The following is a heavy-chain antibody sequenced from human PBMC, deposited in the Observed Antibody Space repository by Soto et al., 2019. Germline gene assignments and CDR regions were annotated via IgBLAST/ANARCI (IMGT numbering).Heavy chain of an antibody. D-gene: IGHD2-15*01. J-gene: IGHJ6*03. Sequence: QVQLVESGGGVVQPGRSLRLSCAASGFTFSSYGMHWVRQAPGKGLEWVAVRWYDGSNKYYADSVKGRFTISRDNSKNTLYLQMNSLRAEDTAVYYCARDRAIYCSGGSCYTEYYYYYYMDVWGKGTTVTVSS. V-gene: IGHV3-33*01. CDR2: RWYDGSNK. CDR1: GFTFSSYG. CDR3: ARDRAIYCSGGSCYTEYYYYYYMDV.